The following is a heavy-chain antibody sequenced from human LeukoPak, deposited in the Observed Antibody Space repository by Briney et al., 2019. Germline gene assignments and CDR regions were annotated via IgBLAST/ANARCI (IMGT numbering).Heavy chain of an antibody. Sequence: SQTLSLTCTVSGGSISSGDYYWSWIRQPPGKGLEWIGEINHSGSTNYNPSLKSRVTISVDTSKNQFSLKLSSVTAADTAVYYCARGGKSSSWYYYYYMDVWGKGTTVTVSS. J-gene: IGHJ6*03. D-gene: IGHD6-13*01. CDR3: ARGGKSSSWYYYYYMDV. V-gene: IGHV4-30-4*08. CDR2: INHSGST. CDR1: GGSISSGDYY.